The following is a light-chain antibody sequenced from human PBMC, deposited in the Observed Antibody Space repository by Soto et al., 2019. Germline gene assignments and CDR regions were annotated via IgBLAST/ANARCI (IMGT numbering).Light chain of an antibody. CDR3: PQYNNWPRT. CDR2: GAS. J-gene: IGKJ1*01. V-gene: IGKV3-15*01. Sequence: IVMAQSPATLSVSPGERATLSCRASQSVSSNLAWYQQKPGQAPRLLIYGASTRATGIPARFSGSGSGTEFTLTISSLQSEDFAVYYCPQYNNWPRTFGQGTKV. CDR1: QSVSSN.